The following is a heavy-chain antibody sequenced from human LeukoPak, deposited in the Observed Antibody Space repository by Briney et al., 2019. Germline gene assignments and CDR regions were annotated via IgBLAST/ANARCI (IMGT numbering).Heavy chain of an antibody. CDR2: IYHSGST. CDR1: GYSISSGYY. CDR3: AREDYDDSGAWYFDL. V-gene: IGHV4-38-2*02. Sequence: PSETLSLTCTVSGYSISSGYYWGWIRQPPGKGLEWIGEIYHSGSTNYNPSLRSRVTLSVDKSKNQFSLKLSSVTAADTAVYYCAREDYDDSGAWYFDLWGRGTLVTVSS. D-gene: IGHD3-3*01. J-gene: IGHJ2*01.